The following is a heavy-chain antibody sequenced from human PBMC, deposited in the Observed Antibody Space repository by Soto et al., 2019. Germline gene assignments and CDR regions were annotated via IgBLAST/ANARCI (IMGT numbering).Heavy chain of an antibody. CDR3: ARGRVGEQLRLKNYCYYMDV. V-gene: IGHV3-66*01. CDR2: IYSSRST. J-gene: IGHJ6*03. CDR1: GFTVSSNY. Sequence: GGSLRLSCAASGFTVSSNYMSWVRQAPGKGLEWVSVIYSSRSTYYADSVKGRFTISRDNSKNTQYLQMNSLRAEDTAVYYCARGRVGEQLRLKNYCYYMDVWGKGTTVTVSS. D-gene: IGHD6-6*01.